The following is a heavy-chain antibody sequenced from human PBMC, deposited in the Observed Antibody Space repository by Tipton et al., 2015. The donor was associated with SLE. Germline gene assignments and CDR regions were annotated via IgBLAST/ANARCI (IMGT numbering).Heavy chain of an antibody. D-gene: IGHD6-19*01. CDR3: AREYKQWLGLDY. V-gene: IGHV3-30*04. CDR1: GVTFSSYA. CDR2: ISYDGSNK. Sequence: SLRLSCAASGVTFSSYAMHWVRQAPGKGLEWVAVISYDGSNKYYADSVKGRFTISRDNSKNTLYLQMNSLRAEDTAVYYCAREYKQWLGLDYWGQGTLVTVSS. J-gene: IGHJ4*02.